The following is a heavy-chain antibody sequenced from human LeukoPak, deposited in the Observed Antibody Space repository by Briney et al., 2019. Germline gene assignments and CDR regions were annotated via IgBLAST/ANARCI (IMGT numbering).Heavy chain of an antibody. CDR2: IYYSGST. J-gene: IGHJ4*02. V-gene: IGHV4-59*01. Sequence: PSETLSLTCTVSGGSISSYYWSWIRQPPGKGLEWIGYIYYSGSTNYNPSLKSRVTISVDTSKNQFSLKLSSVTAADTAVYYCARSSSTARWPFDYWGQGTLVTVSS. D-gene: IGHD6-6*01. CDR1: GGSISSYY. CDR3: ARSSSTARWPFDY.